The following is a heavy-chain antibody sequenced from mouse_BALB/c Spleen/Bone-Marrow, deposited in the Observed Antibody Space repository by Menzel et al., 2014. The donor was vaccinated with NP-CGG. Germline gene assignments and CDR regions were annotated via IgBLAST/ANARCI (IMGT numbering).Heavy chain of an antibody. CDR3: ARGFPFDY. CDR1: GYTFTSYW. V-gene: IGHV1-87*01. J-gene: IGHJ2*01. Sequence: VQLQQSGAELARPGASVKLPCKASGYTFTSYWMQWVKQRPGQGLEWIGAIYPGDGDTRYTQKFKGKATLTADKSPSTAYMQLSSLASEDSAVYYCARGFPFDYWGQGTTLTVSS. CDR2: IYPGDGDT.